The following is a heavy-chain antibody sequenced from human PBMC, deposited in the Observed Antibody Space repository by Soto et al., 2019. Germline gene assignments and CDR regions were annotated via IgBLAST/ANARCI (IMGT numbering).Heavy chain of an antibody. CDR3: ARKQWQGPMDV. J-gene: IGHJ6*04. Sequence: QVQLQQWGAGLLKPSETLSLSCTVYGGSFSDKYWTWIRQPPGKGLEWIGEINHSGDINYNPSLKSRVTISVDSSKNQFSLKVNSVTDADTAVYYCARKQWQGPMDVWDKGTTVTVSS. CDR2: INHSGDI. D-gene: IGHD6-19*01. CDR1: GGSFSDKY. V-gene: IGHV4-34*01.